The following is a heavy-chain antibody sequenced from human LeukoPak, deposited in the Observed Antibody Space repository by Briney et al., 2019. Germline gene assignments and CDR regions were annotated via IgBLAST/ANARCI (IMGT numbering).Heavy chain of an antibody. D-gene: IGHD6-13*01. CDR2: VSGSGDNT. Sequence: GGSLRLSCAASGFTFSSYAMSWVRQGPGKGLEWVAAVSGSGDNTYYADSVKGRFTISRDNSRNTLYLQMNSLRDEDTAVYYCAKDRSSSWYFDYWGQGTLVTVSS. J-gene: IGHJ4*02. CDR1: GFTFSSYA. V-gene: IGHV3-23*01. CDR3: AKDRSSSWYFDY.